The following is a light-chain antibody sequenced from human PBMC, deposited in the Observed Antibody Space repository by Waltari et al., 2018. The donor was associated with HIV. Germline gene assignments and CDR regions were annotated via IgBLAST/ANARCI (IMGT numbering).Light chain of an antibody. J-gene: IGKJ4*01. V-gene: IGKV4-1*01. Sequence: DIVMTQSPDSLAESLGERATIDCKSSQSLLSSSNDKNYLAWYQQKPGQPPRLLLFCASTRESGVPDRFTGSGSGTYFTLTISSLQAEDVAVYYCQQYYTTPPTFGGGTKVEIK. CDR2: CAS. CDR1: QSLLSSSNDKNY. CDR3: QQYYTTPPT.